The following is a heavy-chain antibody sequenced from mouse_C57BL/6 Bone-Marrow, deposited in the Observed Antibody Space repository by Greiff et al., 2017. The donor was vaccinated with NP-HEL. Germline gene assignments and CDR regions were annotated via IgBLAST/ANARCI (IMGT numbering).Heavy chain of an antibody. CDR2: ILPGSGST. CDR1: GYTFTGYW. D-gene: IGHD1-1*01. CDR3: ASIYYYGSSYVPYAMDY. V-gene: IGHV1-9*01. Sequence: QVQLQQSGAELMKPGASVKLSCKATGYTFTGYWIEWVKQRPGHGLEWIGEILPGSGSTNYNEKFKGKATFTADTSSNTAYMQLSSLTTEDSAIYYCASIYYYGSSYVPYAMDYWGQGTSVTVSS. J-gene: IGHJ4*01.